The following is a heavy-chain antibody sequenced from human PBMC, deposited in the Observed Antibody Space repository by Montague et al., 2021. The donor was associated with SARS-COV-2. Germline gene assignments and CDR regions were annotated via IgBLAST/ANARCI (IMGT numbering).Heavy chain of an antibody. V-gene: IGHV4-34*01. D-gene: IGHD3-3*01. CDR1: GGSFSVYY. CDR3: ARRGTGNYEILDY. J-gene: IGHJ4*02. CDR2: INHSGTA. Sequence: SETLSLTCAVYGGSFSVYYWSWLRQSPRSGLEWIAEINHSGTANYSPSLKSRVSISVDASKNQFSLRVTSVTAADTAVYFCARRGTGNYEILDYWGQGILVTVSP.